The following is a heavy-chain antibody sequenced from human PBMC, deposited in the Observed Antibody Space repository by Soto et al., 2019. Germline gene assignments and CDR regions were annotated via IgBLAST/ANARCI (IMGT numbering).Heavy chain of an antibody. CDR1: GGSITSYY. CDR2: IYYSGST. D-gene: IGHD1-26*01. Sequence: PSETLSLTCTVSGGSITSYYWTWIRQPPGKGLEWIGNIYYSGSTNYNPSLRSRVTISVDTSKNQFSLKLTSVTAADTAVYSCARDKWELVRVEFYYSYMDVWGKGTTVTVSS. V-gene: IGHV4-59*01. CDR3: ARDKWELVRVEFYYSYMDV. J-gene: IGHJ6*03.